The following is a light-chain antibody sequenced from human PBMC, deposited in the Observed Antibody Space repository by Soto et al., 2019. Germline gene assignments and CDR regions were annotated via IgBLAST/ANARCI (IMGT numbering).Light chain of an antibody. V-gene: IGKV1-5*01. CDR2: XXX. CDR1: QSINYW. Sequence: DIQMTQSPSTLSASVGDRVTITCRASQSINYWLAWYQQKPGKAPNLXXXXXXXXXXXXXSRFXXXXXXXEXTLSISSLQPDDFATYYCQQYSNYPRTFGQGTKVDIK. J-gene: IGKJ1*01. CDR3: QQYSNYPRT.